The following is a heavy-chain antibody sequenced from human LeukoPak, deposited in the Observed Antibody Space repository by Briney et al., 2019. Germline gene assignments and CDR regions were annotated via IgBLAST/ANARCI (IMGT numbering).Heavy chain of an antibody. Sequence: PGGSLRLSCAASGFSFSNYAMSSVRQAPGKGLEWVSAISGNGGSTYYADSVKGRFTISRDNSKSTLYLQMNSLSADDTAVCYCAKEGWRYTQLSTCAGDCYPDYGGQGTLVTVSS. CDR2: ISGNGGST. V-gene: IGHV3-23*01. D-gene: IGHD2-21*02. CDR1: GFSFSNYA. CDR3: AKEGWRYTQLSTCAGDCYPDY. J-gene: IGHJ4*02.